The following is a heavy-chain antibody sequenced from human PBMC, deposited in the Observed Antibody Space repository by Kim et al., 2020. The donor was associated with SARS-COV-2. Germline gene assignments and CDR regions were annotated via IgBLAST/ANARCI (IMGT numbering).Heavy chain of an antibody. J-gene: IGHJ6*02. Sequence: TDYNPSLKSRATISVDTSKNQFSLKLGSVTAADTAVYYCARLIRLVGLDVWGQGTTVTVSS. V-gene: IGHV4-39*01. D-gene: IGHD1-1*01. CDR3: ARLIRLVGLDV. CDR2: T.